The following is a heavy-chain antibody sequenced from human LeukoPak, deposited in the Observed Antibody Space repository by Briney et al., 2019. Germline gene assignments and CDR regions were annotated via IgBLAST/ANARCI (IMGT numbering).Heavy chain of an antibody. CDR1: GYSFTSYW. Sequence: GESLKISCKGSGYSFTSYWIGWVRQMPGKGLEWMGIIYPGDSDTRYSPSFQGQVTISADKSISTAYLQWSSPKASDTAMYYCARAITMVRGVMPGAFDIWGQGTMVTVSS. D-gene: IGHD3-10*01. CDR2: IYPGDSDT. J-gene: IGHJ3*02. CDR3: ARAITMVRGVMPGAFDI. V-gene: IGHV5-51*01.